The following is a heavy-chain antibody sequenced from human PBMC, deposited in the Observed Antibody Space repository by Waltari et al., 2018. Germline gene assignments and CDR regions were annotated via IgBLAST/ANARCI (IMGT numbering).Heavy chain of an antibody. J-gene: IGHJ4*02. CDR2: IIPIFGTA. D-gene: IGHD6-13*01. CDR1: GGTFSRYA. CDR3: ARLMGIAAAPIDY. Sequence: QVQLVQSGAEVKKPGSSVKVSCKPSGGTFSRYAISWVRQAPGQGLEWMGGIIPIFGTANYAQKFQGRVTITVDESTSTAYMELSSLRSEDTAVYYCARLMGIAAAPIDYWGQGTLVTVSS. V-gene: IGHV1-69*01.